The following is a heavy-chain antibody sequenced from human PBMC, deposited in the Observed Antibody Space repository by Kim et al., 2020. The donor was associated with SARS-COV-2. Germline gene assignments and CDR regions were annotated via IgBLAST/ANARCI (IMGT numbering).Heavy chain of an antibody. J-gene: IGHJ4*02. CDR1: GFTFSSYA. CDR3: AKDLAAVPNFQGAHY. CDR2: ISYDGSNK. V-gene: IGHV3-30*18. D-gene: IGHD6-13*01. Sequence: GGSLRLSCAASGFTFSSYAMHWVRQAPGKGLEWVAVISYDGSNKYYVDSVNGRFTISRDNSKNTLYLQMNSLRTEDTAVYYCAKDLAAVPNFQGAHYWGQGALVAVSS.